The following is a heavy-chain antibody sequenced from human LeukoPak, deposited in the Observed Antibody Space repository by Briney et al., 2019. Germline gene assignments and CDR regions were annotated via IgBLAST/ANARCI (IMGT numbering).Heavy chain of an antibody. CDR3: AKAGGGYFPIEYDY. D-gene: IGHD5-12*01. V-gene: IGHV3-9*01. Sequence: GRSLRLSCAASGCTFDQYALHGVRQAPARGLEGVSGISWNSGSIGYADSVKGRFTISRDNAKNSLYLQMNSLRAEDTALYYCAKAGGGYFPIEYDYWGQGTLVTVSS. CDR2: ISWNSGSI. J-gene: IGHJ4*02. CDR1: GCTFDQYA.